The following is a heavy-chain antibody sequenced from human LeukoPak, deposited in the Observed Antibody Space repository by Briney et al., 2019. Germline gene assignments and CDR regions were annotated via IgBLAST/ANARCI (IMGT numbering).Heavy chain of an antibody. CDR2: ISSSSSYI. J-gene: IGHJ6*02. D-gene: IGHD3-10*01. CDR3: ARDGTDHLWFGELSLSYGMDV. V-gene: IGHV3-21*01. CDR1: GFTFSSYS. Sequence: PGGSLRLSCAASGFTFSSYSMNWVRQAPGKGLEWVSSISSSSSYIYYADSVKGRFTISRDNAKNSLYLQMNSLRAEDTAVYYCARDGTDHLWFGELSLSYGMDVWGQGTTVTVSS.